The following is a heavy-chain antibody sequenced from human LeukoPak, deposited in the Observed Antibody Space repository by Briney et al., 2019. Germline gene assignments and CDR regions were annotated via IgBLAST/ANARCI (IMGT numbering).Heavy chain of an antibody. D-gene: IGHD3-9*01. J-gene: IGHJ4*02. V-gene: IGHV4-39*07. CDR3: ARESQDYDILTGRYYFDY. CDR2: IYYSGST. Sequence: PSETLSLTCTVSGGSISSSSYYWGWIRQPPGKGLEWIGSIYYSGSTYYNPSLKSRVTISVDTSKNQFSLKLSSVTAADTAVYYCARESQDYDILTGRYYFDYWGQGTLVTVSS. CDR1: GGSISSSSYY.